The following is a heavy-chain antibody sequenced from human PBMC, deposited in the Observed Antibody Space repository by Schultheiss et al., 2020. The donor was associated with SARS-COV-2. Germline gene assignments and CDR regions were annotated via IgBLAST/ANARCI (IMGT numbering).Heavy chain of an antibody. J-gene: IGHJ4*02. D-gene: IGHD6-19*01. CDR1: GFNVSSNY. Sequence: GALRLSCAASGFNVSSNYMSWVRQAPGKGLEWVSAISGSGGSTYYADSVKGRFTISRDNSKNTLYLQMNSLRAEDTAVYYCAYSSGWARYFDDWGQGTLVTVSS. CDR3: AYSSGWARYFDD. CDR2: ISGSGGST. V-gene: IGHV3-23*01.